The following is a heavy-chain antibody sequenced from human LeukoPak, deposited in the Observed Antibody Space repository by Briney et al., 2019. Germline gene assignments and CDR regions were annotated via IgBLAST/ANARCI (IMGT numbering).Heavy chain of an antibody. CDR2: INHSGST. Sequence: KPSETLSLTCAVSGGSFSGYYWSWIRQPPGKGLEWIGEINHSGSTNYNPSLKSRVTISVDTSKNQFSLKLSSVTAADTAVYYCAREGAHSAFDIWGQGTMVTVSS. CDR1: GGSFSGYY. CDR3: AREGAHSAFDI. J-gene: IGHJ3*02. V-gene: IGHV4-34*01. D-gene: IGHD1-26*01.